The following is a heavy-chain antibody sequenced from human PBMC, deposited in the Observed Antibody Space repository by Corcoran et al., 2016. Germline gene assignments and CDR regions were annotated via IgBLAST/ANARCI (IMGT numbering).Heavy chain of an antibody. CDR3: ARGLGSGGYNRRGVNWFDP. D-gene: IGHD5-12*01. CDR2: TYYRSKWYN. CDR1: GDSVSSNSAA. J-gene: IGHJ5*02. V-gene: IGHV6-1*01. Sequence: QVQLQQSGPGLVKPSQTLSLTCAISGDSVSSNSAAWNWIRQSPSRGLEWLGRTYYRSKWYNDYAVSVKSRITINPDTSKNQLSLQLNSVTPEDTAVYYCARGLGSGGYNRRGVNWFDPWGQGTLVTVSS.